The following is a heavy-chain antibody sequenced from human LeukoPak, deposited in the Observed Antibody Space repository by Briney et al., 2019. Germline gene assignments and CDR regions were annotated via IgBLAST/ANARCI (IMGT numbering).Heavy chain of an antibody. CDR2: ISSSGSTI. Sequence: PGGSLRLSCAASGFTFSDYYMSWIRQAPGKGLEWVSYISSSGSTIYYADSVKGRFTISRDNAKNSLYLQMNSLGAEDTAVYYCAKDPGYSSSWRYFDYWGQGTLVTVSA. J-gene: IGHJ4*02. CDR1: GFTFSDYY. CDR3: AKDPGYSSSWRYFDY. D-gene: IGHD6-13*01. V-gene: IGHV3-11*04.